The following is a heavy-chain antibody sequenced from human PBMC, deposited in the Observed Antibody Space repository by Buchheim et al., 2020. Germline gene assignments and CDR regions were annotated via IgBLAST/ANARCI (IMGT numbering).Heavy chain of an antibody. J-gene: IGHJ4*02. D-gene: IGHD3-22*01. Sequence: QVQLVESGGGVVQPGRSLRLSCAASGFTFSSYAMHWVRQAPGKGLEWVAVISYDGSNKYYADSVKGRCTSYRDNSTNTLYLQMNSLRAEDTAVYYCARENIVVVITTYAGFDYWGQGTL. CDR2: ISYDGSNK. CDR1: GFTFSSYA. CDR3: ARENIVVVITTYAGFDY. V-gene: IGHV3-30-3*01.